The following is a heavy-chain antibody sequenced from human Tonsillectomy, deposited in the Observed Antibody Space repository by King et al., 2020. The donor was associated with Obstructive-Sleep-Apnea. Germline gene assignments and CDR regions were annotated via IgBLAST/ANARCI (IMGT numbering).Heavy chain of an antibody. CDR2: IKNKADGGTT. CDR1: GFTFNNAW. CDR3: TTSKSGYTFS. J-gene: IGHJ5*02. Sequence: VQLVESGGGLVEPGGSLRLSCAASGFTFNNAWMSWVRQAPGKGLEWVGRIKNKADGGTTDYPASVQGRFNISRDDSKNTLYLQMNFLRTEDTAVYYCTTSKSGYTFSWGQGTLVTVSS. V-gene: IGHV3-15*01. D-gene: IGHD2-2*02.